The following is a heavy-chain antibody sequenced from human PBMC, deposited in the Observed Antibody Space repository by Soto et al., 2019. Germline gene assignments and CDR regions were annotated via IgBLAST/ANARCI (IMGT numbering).Heavy chain of an antibody. D-gene: IGHD6-19*01. CDR1: GFTFSTYG. V-gene: IGHV3-30*18. CDR2: ISHDRTRE. CDR3: AKVRSSGWSYAFDV. Sequence: QVQVVESGGGVVQPGGSLRVSCAASGFTFSTYGMHWVRQAPGKGLEWVAAISHDRTREYYADSVKGRFTISRDNSNNTLYLQMNSLRVEDTGVFYCAKVRSSGWSYAFDVLGQGTMVTVSS. J-gene: IGHJ3*01.